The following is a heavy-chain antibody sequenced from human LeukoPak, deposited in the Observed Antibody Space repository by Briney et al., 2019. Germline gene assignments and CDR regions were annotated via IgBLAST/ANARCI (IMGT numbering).Heavy chain of an antibody. CDR3: ASYYDSSGYSRAADY. D-gene: IGHD3-22*01. J-gene: IGHJ4*02. V-gene: IGHV3-66*01. CDR2: IYSGGST. Sequence: GGSLRLSCAASGFTFSSYWMSWVRQAPGKGLEWVSVIYSGGSTYYADSVKGRFTISRDNSKNTLYLQMNSLRAEDTAVYYCASYYDSSGYSRAADYWGQGTLVTVSS. CDR1: GFTFSSYW.